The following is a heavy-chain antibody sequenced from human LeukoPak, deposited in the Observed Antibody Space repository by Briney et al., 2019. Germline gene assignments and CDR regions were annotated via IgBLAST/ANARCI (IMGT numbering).Heavy chain of an antibody. V-gene: IGHV3-23*01. CDR2: ISGSGGST. CDR3: AKVFYDFWSAPDY. J-gene: IGHJ4*02. Sequence: TGGSLRLSCAASGFTFSSYAMSWVRQAPGKGLEWVSAISGSGGSTYYADSVKGRFTISRDNPKNTLYLQMNSLRAEDTAVYYCAKVFYDFWSAPDYWGQGTLVTVSS. D-gene: IGHD3-3*01. CDR1: GFTFSSYA.